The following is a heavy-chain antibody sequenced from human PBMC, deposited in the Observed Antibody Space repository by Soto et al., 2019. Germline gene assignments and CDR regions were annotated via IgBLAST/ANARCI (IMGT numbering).Heavy chain of an antibody. D-gene: IGHD2-8*01. CDR2: IYHSGST. V-gene: IGHV4-30-2*01. CDR1: GCSISSGGYA. Sequence: QLQLQESGSGLVKPSQTLSLTCAVSGCSISSGGYAWSWIRQPPGKGMEWIGYIYHSGSTYYNPSLKSRVTISVDRSKNQFSLKLSSVNAADTAVYYCARGPQLIVYASPGGFDYWGQGTLVTVSS. CDR3: ARGPQLIVYASPGGFDY. J-gene: IGHJ4*02.